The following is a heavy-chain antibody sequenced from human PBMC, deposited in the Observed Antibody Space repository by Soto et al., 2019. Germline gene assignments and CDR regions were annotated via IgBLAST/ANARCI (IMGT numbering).Heavy chain of an antibody. CDR3: ARGARYCSGGSCSSFDY. V-gene: IGHV1-69*01. CDR2: IIPIFGTA. Sequence: QVQLVQSGAEVKKPGSSVKVSCKASGGTFSSYAISWVRQAPGQGLEWMGGIIPIFGTAHYAQKFQGSVTITADESTSTAYMELSSLRSEDTAVYYCARGARYCSGGSCSSFDYWGQGTLVTVSS. CDR1: GGTFSSYA. D-gene: IGHD2-15*01. J-gene: IGHJ4*02.